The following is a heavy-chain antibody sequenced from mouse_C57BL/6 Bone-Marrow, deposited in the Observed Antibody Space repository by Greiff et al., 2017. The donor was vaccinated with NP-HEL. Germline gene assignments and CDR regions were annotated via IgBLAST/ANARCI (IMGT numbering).Heavy chain of an antibody. V-gene: IGHV1-50*01. CDR3: ASDGYFDY. D-gene: IGHD2-3*01. CDR1: GYTFTSYW. J-gene: IGHJ2*01. Sequence: VKLQQPGAELVKPGASVKLSCKASGYTFTSYWMQWVKQRPGQGLEWIGEIDPSDSYTNYNQKFKGKATLTVDTSSSTAYMQLSSLTSEDSAVYYCASDGYFDYWGQGTTLTVSS. CDR2: IDPSDSYT.